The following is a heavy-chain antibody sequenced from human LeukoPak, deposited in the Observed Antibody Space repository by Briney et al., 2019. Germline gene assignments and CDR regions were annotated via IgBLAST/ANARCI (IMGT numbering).Heavy chain of an antibody. CDR3: ARPVDTAMGPSDY. J-gene: IGHJ4*02. V-gene: IGHV4-38-2*01. Sequence: PSETLSLTCAVSGYSISSGYYWGWIRQPPGKGLEWIGSIYHSGSTYYNPSLKSRVTISVDTSKNQFSLKLSSVTAADTAVYYCARPVDTAMGPSDYWGQGTLVTVSS. CDR1: GYSISSGYY. D-gene: IGHD5-18*01. CDR2: IYHSGST.